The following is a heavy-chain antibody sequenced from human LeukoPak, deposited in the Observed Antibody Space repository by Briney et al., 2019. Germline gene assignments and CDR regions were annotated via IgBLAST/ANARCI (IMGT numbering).Heavy chain of an antibody. CDR1: GFTFNNFL. V-gene: IGHV3-23*03. J-gene: IGHJ5*02. CDR2: LFTGGAGA. D-gene: IGHD3-10*01. CDR3: AKECDYSPGHKFDL. Sequence: GGSLRLSCTASGFTFNNFLMSWVRQAPGKGPEWVSVLFTGGAGALYADSVRGRFTISGDTSKTTLYLQMNGLRAEDTAVYYCAKECDYSPGHKFDLWGRGTLVTVSS.